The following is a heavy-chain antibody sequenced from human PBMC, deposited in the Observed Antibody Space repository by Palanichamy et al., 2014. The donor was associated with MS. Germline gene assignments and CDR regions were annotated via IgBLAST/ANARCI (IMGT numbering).Heavy chain of an antibody. CDR1: EALQQLC. CDR3: AREGRITMVQGVRHGFGYGMDV. CDR2: IIPIFGTA. Sequence: VQLVQSGAEVRKPGSSVKVSCKASEALQQLCYQLGATGPGQGLEWMGGIIPIFGTANYAQKFQGRVTITADESTSTAYMELSSLRSEDTAVYYCAREGRITMVQGVRHGFGYGMDVWGQGTTVTVSS. V-gene: IGHV1-69*01. D-gene: IGHD3-10*01. J-gene: IGHJ6*02.